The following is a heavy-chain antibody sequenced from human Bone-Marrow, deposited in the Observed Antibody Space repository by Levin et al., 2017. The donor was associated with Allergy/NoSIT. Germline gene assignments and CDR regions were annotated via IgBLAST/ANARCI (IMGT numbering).Heavy chain of an antibody. CDR3: ARVRGDGDYIFDY. J-gene: IGHJ4*02. CDR1: GFIFSNYG. D-gene: IGHD4-17*01. V-gene: IGHV3-33*01. Sequence: GESLKISCAASGFIFSNYGMHWVRQAPGKGLEWVAVIWNDGSNKYYADSVKGRFTISRDNSKNTLYLQMNSLRAEDTAVYYCARVRGDGDYIFDYWGQGTLVTVSS. CDR2: IWNDGSNK.